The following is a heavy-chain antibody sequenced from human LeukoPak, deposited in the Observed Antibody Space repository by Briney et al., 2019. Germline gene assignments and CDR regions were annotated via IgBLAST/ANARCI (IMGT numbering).Heavy chain of an antibody. CDR3: ARDVKQCLGGDYYYGMDV. J-gene: IGHJ6*02. CDR1: GFTFSSCA. V-gene: IGHV3-30-3*01. CDR2: ISYDGTNK. D-gene: IGHD6-19*01. Sequence: GGSLRLSCAVSGFTFSSCAMHWVRQAPGKGLEWVAVISYDGTNKYYADSVKGRFTISRDNSKNTLYLQMNSLRAEDTAVYYCARDVKQCLGGDYYYGMDVWGQGTTVTVSS.